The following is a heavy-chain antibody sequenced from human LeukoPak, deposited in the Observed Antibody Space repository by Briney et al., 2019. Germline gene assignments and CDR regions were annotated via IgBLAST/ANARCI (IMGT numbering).Heavy chain of an antibody. V-gene: IGHV3-30*18. CDR3: AKDSALGY. Sequence: GGSLRLSCAASGFTFSSYGMHWVRQVPGKGLEWVAVISYDGSNKYYADSVKGRFTTSRDNSKNTLYLQMNSLRAEDTAVYYCAKDSALGYWGQGTLVTVSS. CDR1: GFTFSSYG. CDR2: ISYDGSNK. J-gene: IGHJ4*02.